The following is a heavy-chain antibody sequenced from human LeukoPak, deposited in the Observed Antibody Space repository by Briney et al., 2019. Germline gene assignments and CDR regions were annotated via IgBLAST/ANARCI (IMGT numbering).Heavy chain of an antibody. CDR3: ARGQDTAMVSRGYSYYYMDV. CDR2: IIPIYGTS. Sequence: ASVKVSCKASGGTFSTYGISWVRQAPGQGLEWMGGIIPIYGTSTYPQKFQGRVTITADESTSTAYMDLSSLRSEDTAVYYCARGQDTAMVSRGYSYYYMDVWGKGTTVTISS. CDR1: GGTFSTYG. D-gene: IGHD5-18*01. J-gene: IGHJ6*03. V-gene: IGHV1-69*13.